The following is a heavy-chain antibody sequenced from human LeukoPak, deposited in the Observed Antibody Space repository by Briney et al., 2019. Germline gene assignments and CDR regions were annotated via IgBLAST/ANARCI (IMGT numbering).Heavy chain of an antibody. CDR2: INPSGGST. V-gene: IGHV1-46*01. CDR3: ARMYSNYVFDY. J-gene: IGHJ4*02. D-gene: IGHD4-11*01. CDR1: GYTFTSYY. Sequence: ASVKVSCKASGYTFTSYYMHWVRQAPGQGHEWMVIINPSGGSTSYAQKFQGRVTMTRDMSTSTVYMELSNLRSEDTAVYYRARMYSNYVFDYWGQGTLVTVSS.